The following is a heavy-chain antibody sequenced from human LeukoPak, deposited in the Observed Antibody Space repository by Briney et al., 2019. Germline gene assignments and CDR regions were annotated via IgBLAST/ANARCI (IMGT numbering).Heavy chain of an antibody. CDR1: GGTFSSYA. CDR3: ARDFYGSGSSMGY. J-gene: IGHJ4*02. V-gene: IGHV1-69*04. Sequence: ASVKVSCKASGGTFSSYAISWVRQAPGQGLEWMGRIIPILGIANYAQKFQGRVTITADKSTSTAYMELSSLRSEDTAVYYCARDFYGSGSSMGYWGQGTLVTVSS. D-gene: IGHD3-10*01. CDR2: IIPILGIA.